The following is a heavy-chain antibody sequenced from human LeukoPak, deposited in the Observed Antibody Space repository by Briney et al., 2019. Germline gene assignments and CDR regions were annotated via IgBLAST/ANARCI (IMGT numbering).Heavy chain of an antibody. D-gene: IGHD6-6*01. Sequence: ASVKVSCKASGYTFTRYAMNWVRQATGQGLEWMGWMNPNSGNTGYAQKFQGRVTMTRNTSISTAYMELSSLRSEDTAVYYCARVVAARGGFLRYYFDYWGQGTLVTVSS. CDR3: ARVVAARGGFLRYYFDY. J-gene: IGHJ4*02. CDR1: GYTFTRYA. CDR2: MNPNSGNT. V-gene: IGHV1-8*01.